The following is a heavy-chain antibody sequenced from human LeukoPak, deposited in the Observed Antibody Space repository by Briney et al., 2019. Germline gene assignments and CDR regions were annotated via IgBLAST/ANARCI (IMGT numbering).Heavy chain of an antibody. Sequence: SETLSLTCTVSGGSIINSSFYWGWIRQPPGKGLEWIGIIYYSGSTNYNPSLKSRVTISIDTSKNQFSLKVSSVTAADTAVYYCAGDSYGYALGYWGQGTLVTVSS. J-gene: IGHJ4*02. CDR3: AGDSYGYALGY. V-gene: IGHV4-39*07. CDR2: IYYSGST. D-gene: IGHD5-18*01. CDR1: GGSIINSSFY.